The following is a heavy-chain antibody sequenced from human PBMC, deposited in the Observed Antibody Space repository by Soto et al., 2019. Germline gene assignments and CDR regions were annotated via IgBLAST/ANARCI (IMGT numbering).Heavy chain of an antibody. V-gene: IGHV4-30-2*01. D-gene: IGHD3-16*01. CDR3: ARAPPGPAPRWGV. Sequence: SETLSLTCTVSNGSISSGGYSWSWIRQTPGKGLEWIGYIYPTGKTYYNPSLKNRATLSIHTSQNQFSLQLTSVTAADTAVYYCARAPPGPAPRWGVWGQGTTVTVSS. CDR2: IYPTGKT. J-gene: IGHJ6*02. CDR1: NGSISSGGYS.